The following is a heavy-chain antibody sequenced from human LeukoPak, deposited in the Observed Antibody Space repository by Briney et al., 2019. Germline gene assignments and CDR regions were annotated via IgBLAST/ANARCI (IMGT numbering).Heavy chain of an antibody. CDR1: GYTFTNYY. CDR2: INPSGGST. Sequence: GASVKVSCKASGYTFTNYYMHWVRQAPGQGLEWMGIINPSGGSTNYAQKFQGRVTMTRDTSTSTVYMELSSLRSEDTAVYYCARDRSWNYEEVPFDYWGQGTLVTVSS. V-gene: IGHV1-46*01. D-gene: IGHD1-7*01. CDR3: ARDRSWNYEEVPFDY. J-gene: IGHJ4*02.